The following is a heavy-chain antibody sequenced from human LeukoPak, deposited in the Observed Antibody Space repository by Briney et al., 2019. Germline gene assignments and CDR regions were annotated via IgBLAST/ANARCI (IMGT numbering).Heavy chain of an antibody. CDR3: ARDRRVLGYCSGGSCFGASY. V-gene: IGHV1-18*04. J-gene: IGHJ4*02. Sequence: GASVKVSCKASGYTFTSYYMHWVRQAPGQGLEWMGWISAYNGNTNYAQKLQGRVTMTTDTSTSTAYMELRSLRSDDTAVYYCARDRRVLGYCSGGSCFGASYWGQGTLVTVSS. CDR2: ISAYNGNT. D-gene: IGHD2-15*01. CDR1: GYTFTSYY.